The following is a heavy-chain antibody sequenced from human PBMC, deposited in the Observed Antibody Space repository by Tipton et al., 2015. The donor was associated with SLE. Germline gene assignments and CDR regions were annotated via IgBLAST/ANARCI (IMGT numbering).Heavy chain of an antibody. Sequence: TLSLTCTVSGGSISSYYWSWIRQPPGKGLEWIGYIYYSGSTNYNPSLKSRVTISVDTSKNQFSLKLSSVTAADTALYYRARHKLGFSWSYFDSWGQGTLVTVSS. CDR2: IYYSGST. CDR1: GGSISSYY. CDR3: ARHKLGFSWSYFDS. V-gene: IGHV4-59*08. J-gene: IGHJ4*02. D-gene: IGHD3-3*01.